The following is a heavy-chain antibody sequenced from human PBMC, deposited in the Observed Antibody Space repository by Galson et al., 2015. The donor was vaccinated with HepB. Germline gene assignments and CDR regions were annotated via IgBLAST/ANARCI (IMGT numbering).Heavy chain of an antibody. CDR2: ISGSGGRR. CDR3: AKEVAGQYDY. Sequence: SLRLSCAASGFTFKDYAMSWVRQAPGKGLEWVSGISGSGGRRYYPDSVKGRFTISRDNSKNTQYLQMNSLRVEDTAVYYCAKEVAGQYDYWGQGTLVTVPS. V-gene: IGHV3-23*01. D-gene: IGHD6-19*01. J-gene: IGHJ4*02. CDR1: GFTFKDYA.